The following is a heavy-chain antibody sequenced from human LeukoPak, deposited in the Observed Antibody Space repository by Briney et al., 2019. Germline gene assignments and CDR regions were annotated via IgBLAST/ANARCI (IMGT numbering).Heavy chain of an antibody. Sequence: SETLSLTCDVSGGSISSYYWGRVRQPPGKGLEWIGRIYTTGTTNFNPSLKSRLTMSVDTSKNQFSLKLTSVTAADTAVYFCGRQGYTASHYFLDFWSQGTLVTVSS. V-gene: IGHV4-4*07. CDR3: GRQGYTASHYFLDF. D-gene: IGHD2/OR15-2a*01. CDR1: GGSISSYY. J-gene: IGHJ4*01. CDR2: IYTTGTT.